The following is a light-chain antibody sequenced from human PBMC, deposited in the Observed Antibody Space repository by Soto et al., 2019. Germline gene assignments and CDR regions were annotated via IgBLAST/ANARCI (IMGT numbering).Light chain of an antibody. Sequence: DIQMTQSPSSLSTSVGDRVTITSRASQSISRYLNWYQQKPAKAPKLLIYAAPSLQSGVPSRFSGSGSGTDFTLTISCLQSEDFATYYCQQYYSFPLSFGQGTKVDIK. CDR2: AAP. CDR1: QSISRY. CDR3: QQYYSFPLS. V-gene: IGKV1-39*01. J-gene: IGKJ1*01.